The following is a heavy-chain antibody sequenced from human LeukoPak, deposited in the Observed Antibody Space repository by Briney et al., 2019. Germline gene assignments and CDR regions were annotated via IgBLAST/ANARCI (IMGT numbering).Heavy chain of an antibody. CDR1: GGSISSSSYY. CDR3: ARPYIAAAGIFDY. J-gene: IGHJ4*02. Sequence: SETLSLTCTVSGGSISSSSYYWGWIRQPPGKGLEWIGSIYYSGSTYYNPSLKSRVTISVDTSKNQFSLRLSSVTAADTAVYYCARPYIAAAGIFDYWGQGTLVTVSS. CDR2: IYYSGST. V-gene: IGHV4-39*01. D-gene: IGHD6-13*01.